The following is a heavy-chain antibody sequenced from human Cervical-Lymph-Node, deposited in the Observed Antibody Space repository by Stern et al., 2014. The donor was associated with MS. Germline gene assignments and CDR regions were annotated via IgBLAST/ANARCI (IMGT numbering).Heavy chain of an antibody. CDR2: TNEEGSFT. V-gene: IGHV3-74*01. CDR3: ARDVSGGHDY. J-gene: IGHJ4*02. D-gene: IGHD2-15*01. Sequence: EVQLVESGGAVVQPGGSLRLSCVDSGLAFSSYWMHLLRQAPGTGLAWVSRTNEEGSFTSYADSVKGRFTISRDNAKNTLYLQMNSLRGEDTAVYYCARDVSGGHDYWGQGTLVTVSS. CDR1: GLAFSSYW.